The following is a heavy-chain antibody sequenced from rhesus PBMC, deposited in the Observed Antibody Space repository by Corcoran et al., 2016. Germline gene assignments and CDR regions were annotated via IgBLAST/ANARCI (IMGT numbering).Heavy chain of an antibody. V-gene: IGHV4-169*02. D-gene: IGHD3-16*01. CDR1: GGSISSSY. Sequence: QLQLQESGPGLVKPSETPSVTCAVSGGSISSSYWSWIRQAPGKGLAWIGYIYGSGSSTNYNPSLKSRVTLSVDTSKNQLSLKLSSVTAADTAVYYCASGGYYSGSFDYWGQGVLVTVSS. CDR2: IYGSGSST. J-gene: IGHJ4*01. CDR3: ASGGYYSGSFDY.